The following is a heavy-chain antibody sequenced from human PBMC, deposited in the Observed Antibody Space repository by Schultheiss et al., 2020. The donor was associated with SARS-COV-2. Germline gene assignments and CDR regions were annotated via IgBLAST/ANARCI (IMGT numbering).Heavy chain of an antibody. CDR2: ISSGGNTI. Sequence: LSLTCTVSGGSISSGGYYWSWIRQHPGRGLEWVSYISSGGNTIYYADSVKGRFTISRDNAKNSLYLQMHSLRVEDTAVYYCAKDRALAVRGEADYWGHGPWSPSPQ. J-gene: IGHJ4*01. V-gene: IGHV3-11*04. CDR3: AKDRALAVRGEADY. CDR1: GGSISSGGYY. D-gene: IGHD3-10*01.